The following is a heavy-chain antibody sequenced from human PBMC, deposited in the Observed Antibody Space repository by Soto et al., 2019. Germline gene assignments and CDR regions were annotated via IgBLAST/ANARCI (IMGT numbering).Heavy chain of an antibody. CDR1: GFTFSDYH. CDR2: ISSSGNTI. CDR3: ARGHIYKYTSSYHFGY. Sequence: GGSLRLSCAASGFTFSDYHMNWIRQAPGKGLEWVSYISSSGNTIYYADSVKGRFTISRESAKSSLYLQMNSLRAEDTAVYYCARGHIYKYTSSYHFGYWGQGTLVTVSS. V-gene: IGHV3-11*01. D-gene: IGHD6-6*01. J-gene: IGHJ4*02.